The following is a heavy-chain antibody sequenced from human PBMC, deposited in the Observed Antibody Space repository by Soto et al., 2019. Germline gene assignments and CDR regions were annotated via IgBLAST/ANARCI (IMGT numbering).Heavy chain of an antibody. D-gene: IGHD2-2*01. J-gene: IGHJ4*02. CDR1: GFTFSSYA. CDR2: INSRGGST. CDR3: AKDRSSTSCYAFDY. V-gene: IGHV3-23*01. Sequence: EGQLLESGGGLVQPGGSLRLSCAASGFTFSSYAMSWVRQAPGKGLEGVSAINSRGGSTYYADSVKGRFTISRDSSKNTLYLQMNSLRAEDTAVYYCAKDRSSTSCYAFDYWGQGTLVTVSS.